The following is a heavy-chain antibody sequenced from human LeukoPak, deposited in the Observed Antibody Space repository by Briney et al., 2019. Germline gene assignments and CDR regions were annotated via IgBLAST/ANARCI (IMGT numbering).Heavy chain of an antibody. Sequence: GGSLRLSCAASGFTFSSYAMSWVRQAPGKGLEWVAVISYDGSNKYYADFVKGRFTISRDNSKNTLYLQMNSLRAEDTAVYYCAGGAINPPSFDYWGQGTLVTVSS. CDR3: AGGAINPPSFDY. CDR2: ISYDGSNK. V-gene: IGHV3-30*03. D-gene: IGHD3-16*01. CDR1: GFTFSSYA. J-gene: IGHJ4*02.